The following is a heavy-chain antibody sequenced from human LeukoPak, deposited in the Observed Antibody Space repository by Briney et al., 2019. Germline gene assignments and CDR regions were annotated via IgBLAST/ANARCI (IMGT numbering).Heavy chain of an antibody. D-gene: IGHD3-3*01. J-gene: IGHJ6*03. V-gene: IGHV3-21*01. CDR3: ARELKDYDFWSGYSYYYYYYMDV. Sequence: GGSLRLSCAASGFTFSSYSMNWVRQAPGKGLEWVSSISSSSSYIYYADSVKGRFTISRDNAKNSLYLQMNSLRAEGTAVYYCARELKDYDFWSGYSYYYYYYMDVWGKGTTVTVSS. CDR1: GFTFSSYS. CDR2: ISSSSSYI.